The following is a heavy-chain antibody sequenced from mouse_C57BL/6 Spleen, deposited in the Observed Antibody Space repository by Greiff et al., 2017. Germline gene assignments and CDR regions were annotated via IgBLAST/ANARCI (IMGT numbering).Heavy chain of an antibody. J-gene: IGHJ2*01. Sequence: VQLQQSGAELARPGASVKLSCKASGYTFTSYGISWVKQRTGQGLEWIGEIYPRSGNTYYNEKFKGKATLTADKSSSTAYMELRSLNSEDSAVYFCSRGGYGNYGFDYWGQGTTLTVSS. D-gene: IGHD2-10*02. CDR1: GYTFTSYG. CDR3: SRGGYGNYGFDY. CDR2: IYPRSGNT. V-gene: IGHV1-81*01.